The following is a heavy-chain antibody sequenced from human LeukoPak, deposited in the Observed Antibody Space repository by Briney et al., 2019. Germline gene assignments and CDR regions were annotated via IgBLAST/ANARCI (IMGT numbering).Heavy chain of an antibody. CDR3: ARGSMHYFGDY. CDR1: GFTFSSYS. CDR2: ISSGSSTI. D-gene: IGHD2/OR15-2a*01. Sequence: GGSLRLSCAASGFTFSSYSMNWVRLAPGKGLEWVSYISSGSSTIYYADSVKGRFTISRDNAKNSLYLQMNSLRADDTAVYFCARGSMHYFGDYWGQGTLVTVSS. J-gene: IGHJ4*02. V-gene: IGHV3-48*01.